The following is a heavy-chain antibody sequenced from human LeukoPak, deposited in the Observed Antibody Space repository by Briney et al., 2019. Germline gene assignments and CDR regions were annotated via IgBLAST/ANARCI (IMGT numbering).Heavy chain of an antibody. J-gene: IGHJ5*02. CDR3: ARANLWFGELGSIDP. CDR1: GYTFTTYA. CDR2: INTNTGNP. D-gene: IGHD3-10*01. Sequence: GASVKVSCKASGYTFTTYAMNWVRQAPGQGLEWMGWINTNTGNPTYAQGFTGRFVFSLDTSVSTAYLQISSLKADDTAVYYCARANLWFGELGSIDPWGQGTQVTVSS. V-gene: IGHV7-4-1*02.